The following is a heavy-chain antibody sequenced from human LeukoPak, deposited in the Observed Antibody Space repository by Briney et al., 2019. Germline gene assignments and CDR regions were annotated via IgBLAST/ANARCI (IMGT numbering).Heavy chain of an antibody. J-gene: IGHJ1*01. Sequence: PSETLSLTCTVSGGSISSYYWSWIRQSPGGGLEWIGYIHDRGSDKYNPALESRATLSVDTSKNQFSLKLNSVTAADTAVYYCARYGLVEFRNAFQYWGQGILVSVSS. CDR1: GGSISSYY. D-gene: IGHD6-6*01. V-gene: IGHV4-59*01. CDR3: ARYGLVEFRNAFQY. CDR2: IHDRGSD.